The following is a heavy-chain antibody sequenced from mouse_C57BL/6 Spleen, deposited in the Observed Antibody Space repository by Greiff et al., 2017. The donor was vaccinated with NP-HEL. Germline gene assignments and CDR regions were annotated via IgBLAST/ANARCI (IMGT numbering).Heavy chain of an antibody. J-gene: IGHJ3*01. CDR2: ISSGGSYT. V-gene: IGHV5-6*01. Sequence: EVQGVESGGDLVKPGGSLKLSCAASGFTFSSYGMSWVRQTPDKRLEWVATISSGGSYTYYPDSVKGRFTISRDNAKNTLYLQMSRLKSEDTAMYYCARQGTGLFAYWGQGTLVTVSA. CDR3: ARQGTGLFAY. D-gene: IGHD4-1*01. CDR1: GFTFSSYG.